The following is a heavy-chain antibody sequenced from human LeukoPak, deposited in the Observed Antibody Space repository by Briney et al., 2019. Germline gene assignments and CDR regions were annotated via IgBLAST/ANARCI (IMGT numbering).Heavy chain of an antibody. Sequence: GASVKVSCKASGYTFTGYYMHWVRQAPGQGLEWMGRINPNSGGTNYAQKFQGRVTMTRDTSISTAYMELSRLRSDDTAVYYCARDPPQVRVQYSGYAPRVRADWGQGTLVTVSS. V-gene: IGHV1-2*06. CDR2: INPNSGGT. CDR1: GYTFTGYY. CDR3: ARDPPQVRVQYSGYAPRVRAD. J-gene: IGHJ4*02. D-gene: IGHD5-12*01.